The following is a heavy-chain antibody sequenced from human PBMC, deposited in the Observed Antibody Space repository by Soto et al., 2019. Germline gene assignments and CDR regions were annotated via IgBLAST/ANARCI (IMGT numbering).Heavy chain of an antibody. V-gene: IGHV4-34*12. D-gene: IGHD6-19*01. CDR2: IFYSGST. CDR3: ARRYGWSYFDY. Sequence: SQTLSLTCAVYGGSFSGYFWGWIRQPPGKGLEWIGTIFYSGSTYYNPSLKSRVTISVDTSKNQFSLKLTSVTAADTALYYCARRYGWSYFDYWGQGSLVTVSS. CDR1: GGSFSGYF. J-gene: IGHJ4*02.